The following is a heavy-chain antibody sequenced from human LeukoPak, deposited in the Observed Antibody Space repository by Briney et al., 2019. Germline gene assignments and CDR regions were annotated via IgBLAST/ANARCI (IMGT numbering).Heavy chain of an antibody. J-gene: IGHJ4*02. V-gene: IGHV3-23*01. CDR2: ISGSGGST. CDR3: AKEGSSSWYPTIDY. CDR1: GFTFSSYA. D-gene: IGHD6-13*01. Sequence: GGSLRLSCAASGFTFSSYAMSWVRQAPGKGLEWVSAISGSGGSTYYADSMKGRFTISRDNSKNTLYLQMNSLRAEDTAVYYCAKEGSSSWYPTIDYWGQGTLVTVSS.